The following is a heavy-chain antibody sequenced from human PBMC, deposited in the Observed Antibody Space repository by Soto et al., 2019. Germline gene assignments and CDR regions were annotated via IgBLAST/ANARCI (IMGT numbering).Heavy chain of an antibody. CDR3: AKEGPVGDTDH. D-gene: IGHD1-26*01. J-gene: IGHJ4*02. CDR1: GFIFNSYA. V-gene: IGHV3-23*01. Sequence: PVGSLRLSCAASGFIFNSYARSWVRQPPGKGLEWVSVINGSGGSTYYADSVKGRFTIAQDNSKTTPDLQMNSLRGEDTAIYYCAKEGPVGDTDHGGQGTLVTVS. CDR2: INGSGGST.